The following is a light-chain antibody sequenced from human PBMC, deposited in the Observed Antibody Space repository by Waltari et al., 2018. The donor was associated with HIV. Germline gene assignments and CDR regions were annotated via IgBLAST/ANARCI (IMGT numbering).Light chain of an antibody. J-gene: IGLJ2*01. V-gene: IGLV3-21*04. CDR3: QVWDITSDRVV. Sequence: SYVLTQPSSVSLAPGKTVTITCGGDNLGGKSVHWYQQKPGQAPLLVISDDFDVPSGIPERFAGSKSETTATLTISGVEAGDEADYYCQVWDITSDRVVFGGGTHLTVL. CDR2: DDF. CDR1: NLGGKS.